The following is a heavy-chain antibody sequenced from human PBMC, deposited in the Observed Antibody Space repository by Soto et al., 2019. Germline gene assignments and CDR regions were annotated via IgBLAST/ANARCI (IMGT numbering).Heavy chain of an antibody. CDR2: IYYSGST. CDR1: GGSISSSSYY. Sequence: QLQLQESGPGLVKPSETLSLTCTVSGGSISSSSYYWGWIRQPPGKGLEWIGSIYYSGSTYYNPSLKSRVTISVDTSKNQFSLKLSSVTAADTAVYYCASPMNSGSYRYIYYFDYWGQGTLVTVSS. J-gene: IGHJ4*02. CDR3: ASPMNSGSYRYIYYFDY. V-gene: IGHV4-39*01. D-gene: IGHD1-26*01.